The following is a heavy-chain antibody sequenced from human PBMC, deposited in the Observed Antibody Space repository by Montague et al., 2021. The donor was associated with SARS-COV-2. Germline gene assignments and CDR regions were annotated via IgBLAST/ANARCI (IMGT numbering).Heavy chain of an antibody. J-gene: IGHJ4*02. CDR2: IKQDGSEK. V-gene: IGHV3-7*01. CDR1: GFTFSSYW. CDR3: ARLMVVAATPY. D-gene: IGHD2-15*01. Sequence: SLRLSCAASGFTFSSYWMSWVRQAPGKGLEWVANIKQDGSEKYYVDSVKGRFTISRDNAKNSLSLQMNSLRAEDTAVYYCARLMVVAATPYWGQGTLVTVSS.